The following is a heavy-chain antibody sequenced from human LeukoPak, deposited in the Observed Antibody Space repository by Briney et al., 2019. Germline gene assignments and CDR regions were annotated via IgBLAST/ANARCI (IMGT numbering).Heavy chain of an antibody. CDR2: IKSKTDGGTT. D-gene: IGHD1-26*01. CDR1: GFTFTNAW. J-gene: IGHJ4*02. CDR3: TTEGGASPIDC. Sequence: GGSLGLSCAASGFTFTNAWMSWVRQAPGKGLEWVGRIKSKTDGGTTDYAAPVKGRFTISRDDSKNTLYLQMNSLKTEDTAVYYCTTEGGASPIDCWGQGALVTVSS. V-gene: IGHV3-15*01.